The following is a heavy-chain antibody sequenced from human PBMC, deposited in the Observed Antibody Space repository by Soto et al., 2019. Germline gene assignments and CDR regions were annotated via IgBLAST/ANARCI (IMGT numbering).Heavy chain of an antibody. D-gene: IGHD5-18*01. CDR2: IYYSGST. CDR1: GGSISSYY. Sequence: PSETLSLTCTVSGGSISSYYWSWIRQPPGKGLEWIGYIYYSGSTNYNPSLKSRVTISVDTSKNQFSLKLSSVTAADTAVYYCARDKIQPYYYGMDVWGQGTTVTVSS. J-gene: IGHJ6*02. V-gene: IGHV4-59*08. CDR3: ARDKIQPYYYGMDV.